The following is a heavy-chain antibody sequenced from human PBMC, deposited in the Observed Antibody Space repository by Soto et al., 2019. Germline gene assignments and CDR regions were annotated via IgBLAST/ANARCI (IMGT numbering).Heavy chain of an antibody. V-gene: IGHV3-23*01. CDR3: VRHREGSVWLFDL. D-gene: IGHD6-19*01. CDR2: VSARGSPI. CDR1: GFTFSNYA. J-gene: IGHJ4*02. Sequence: EVQLLESGGGLVQPGGSLRLSCAASGFTFSNYAMNWVRQAPGKGLEWVSVVSARGSPIYYTDSVKGRFAISRDNSKNTLHLQMNSLGAEDTAVYYCVRHREGSVWLFDLWGQGTLATVSS.